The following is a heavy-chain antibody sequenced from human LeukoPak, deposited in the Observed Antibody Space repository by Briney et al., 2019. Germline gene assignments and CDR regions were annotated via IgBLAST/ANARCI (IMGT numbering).Heavy chain of an antibody. Sequence: ASVKVSCKASGYTFTGYYMHWVRQAPGQGLEWMGRINPNSGGTNYAQKFQGRVTMTRDTSISTAYMELSRLRSDDTAVYYCATALKYGGNSGYYFDYWGQGTLVTVCS. V-gene: IGHV1-2*06. J-gene: IGHJ4*02. CDR1: GYTFTGYY. D-gene: IGHD4-23*01. CDR3: ATALKYGGNSGYYFDY. CDR2: INPNSGGT.